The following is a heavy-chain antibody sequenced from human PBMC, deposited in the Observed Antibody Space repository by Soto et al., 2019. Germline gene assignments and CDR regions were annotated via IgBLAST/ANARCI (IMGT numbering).Heavy chain of an antibody. Sequence: GASVKVSCKASGYTFTSYGISWVRQAPGQGLEWMGWISAYNGNTNYAQKLQGRVTMTTDTSTSTAYMELRSLRSDDTAVYYCARDFPYYYGSGESVSFPARDYRGQGTLVTVSS. CDR1: GYTFTSYG. CDR3: ARDFPYYYGSGESVSFPARDY. D-gene: IGHD3-10*01. CDR2: ISAYNGNT. J-gene: IGHJ4*02. V-gene: IGHV1-18*01.